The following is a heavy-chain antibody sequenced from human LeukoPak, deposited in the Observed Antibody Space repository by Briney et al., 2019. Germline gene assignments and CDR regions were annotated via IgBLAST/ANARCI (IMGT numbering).Heavy chain of an antibody. CDR3: VRGTGYSAYDYDFDY. V-gene: IGHV3-13*04. CDR1: GFTFSKYD. D-gene: IGHD5-12*01. Sequence: GGSLRLSCAASGFTFSKYDMHWVRQPRGKGLEWVSAIGTAGDTYYPGSVKGRFTISRENAKNSLYLQMNSLRAGDTAVYYCVRGTGYSAYDYDFDYWGQGTLVTVSS. CDR2: IGTAGDT. J-gene: IGHJ4*02.